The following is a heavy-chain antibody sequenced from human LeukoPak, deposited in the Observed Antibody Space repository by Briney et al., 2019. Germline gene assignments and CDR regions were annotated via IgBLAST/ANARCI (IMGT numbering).Heavy chain of an antibody. CDR1: GYTFTSYG. CDR2: ISAYNGNT. V-gene: IGHV1-18*01. D-gene: IGHD2-15*01. CDR3: ARGGVYCSGGSCYFLGSAFDI. J-gene: IGHJ3*02. Sequence: ASVKVSCKASGYTFTSYGISWVRQAPGQGLEWMGWISAYNGNTNYAQKLQGRVTMTTDTSTSTAYMALRSLRSDDTAVYYCARGGVYCSGGSCYFLGSAFDIWGQGTMVTASS.